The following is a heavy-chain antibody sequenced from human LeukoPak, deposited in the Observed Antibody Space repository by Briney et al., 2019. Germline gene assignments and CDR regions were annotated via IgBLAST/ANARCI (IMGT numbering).Heavy chain of an antibody. CDR1: GFTFSSYW. CDR2: INSDGSST. Sequence: GGSLRLSCAASGFTFSSYWMHWVRQAPGKGLVWVSRINSDGSSTSYADSVKGRFTISRDNAKNTLYPQMNSLRAEDTAVYYCARGAAVAGSELLYYWGQGTLVTVSS. J-gene: IGHJ4*02. D-gene: IGHD6-19*01. CDR3: ARGAAVAGSELLYY. V-gene: IGHV3-74*01.